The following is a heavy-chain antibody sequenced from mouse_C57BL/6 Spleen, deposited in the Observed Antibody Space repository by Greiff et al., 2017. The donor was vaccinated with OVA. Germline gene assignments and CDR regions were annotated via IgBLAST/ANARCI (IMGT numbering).Heavy chain of an antibody. D-gene: IGHD2-3*01. CDR3: ARFYDGYYGGFAY. CDR1: GFHIKNTY. Sequence: VQLQQSVAELVRPGASVKLSCTASGFHIKNTYMHWVKQRPEQGLEWIGRIDPANGNTKYAPKFQGKATITADTSSNTAYLQLSSLTSEDTAIYYCARFYDGYYGGFAYWGQGTLVTVSA. V-gene: IGHV14-3*01. J-gene: IGHJ3*01. CDR2: IDPANGNT.